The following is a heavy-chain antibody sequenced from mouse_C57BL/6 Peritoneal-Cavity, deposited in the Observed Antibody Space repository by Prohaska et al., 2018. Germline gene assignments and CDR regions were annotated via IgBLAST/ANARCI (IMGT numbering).Heavy chain of an antibody. Sequence: QVQLQQPGAELVKPGASVKLSCKASGYTFTSYWMQWVKQRPGQGLEWIGEIDPSDSYNNYNQKFKGKATLTVDTSSSTAYMQLSSLTSDDSAVYYCALYGNYGNWGQGTLVTVSA. J-gene: IGHJ3*01. D-gene: IGHD2-1*01. CDR3: ALYGNYGN. V-gene: IGHV1-50*01. CDR1: GYTFTSYW. CDR2: IDPSDSYN.